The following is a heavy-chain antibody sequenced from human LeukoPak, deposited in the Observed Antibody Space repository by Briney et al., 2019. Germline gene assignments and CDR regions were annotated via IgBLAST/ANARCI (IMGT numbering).Heavy chain of an antibody. V-gene: IGHV1-2*02. CDR3: ARGPRITIFGVVMANDAFDI. D-gene: IGHD3-3*01. J-gene: IGHJ3*02. CDR2: INPKSGGT. Sequence: ASVKVSCKASGYTFTEYFMNWVRQAPGQGLEWMGWINPKSGGTVYAQKFQGRVTMTRDTSSSTAYMELSRLRFDDTVVYYCARGPRITIFGVVMANDAFDIWGQGTMVTVSS. CDR1: GYTFTEYF.